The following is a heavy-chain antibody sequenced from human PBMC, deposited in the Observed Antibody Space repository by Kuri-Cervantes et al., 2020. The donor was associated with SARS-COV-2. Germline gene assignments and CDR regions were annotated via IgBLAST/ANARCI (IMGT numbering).Heavy chain of an antibody. CDR1: GFTFDDYA. D-gene: IGHD4-17*01. CDR2: ISWNSGSL. V-gene: IGHV3-9*01. J-gene: IGHJ4*02. CDR3: ARDRHGDYFFDY. Sequence: GGSLRLSCAASGFTFDDYAMHWVRQAPGKGLEWVSCISWNSGSLGYADSVKGRFTISRDNAKHSLYLQMNSLRAEDTAVYYCARDRHGDYFFDYWGQGNLVTVSS.